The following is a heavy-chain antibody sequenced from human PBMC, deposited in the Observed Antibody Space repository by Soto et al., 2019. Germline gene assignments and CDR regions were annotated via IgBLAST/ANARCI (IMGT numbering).Heavy chain of an antibody. CDR1: GGSLSSYY. V-gene: IGHV4-59*01. CDR3: ARGPTGWFDP. CDR2: IYYSGST. D-gene: IGHD2-8*02. J-gene: IGHJ5*02. Sequence: LSLTCTVSGGSLSSYYWSWIRQPPGKGLEWIGYIYYSGSTNYNPSLKSRVTISVDTSKNQFSLKLSSVTAADTAVYYCARGPTGWFDPWGQGTLVTVSS.